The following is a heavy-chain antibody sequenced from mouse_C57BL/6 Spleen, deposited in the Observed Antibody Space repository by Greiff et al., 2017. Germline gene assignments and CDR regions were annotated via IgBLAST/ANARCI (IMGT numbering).Heavy chain of an antibody. CDR2: IDPENGDT. CDR3: TLITTVVARAY. V-gene: IGHV14-4*01. CDR1: GFNIKDDY. D-gene: IGHD1-1*01. J-gene: IGHJ3*01. Sequence: EVQVVESGAELVRPGASVKLSCTASGFNIKDDYMHWVKQRPEQGLEWIGWIDPENGDTEYASKFQGKATITADTSSNTAYLQLSSLTSEDTAVYYCTLITTVVARAYWGQGTLVTVSA.